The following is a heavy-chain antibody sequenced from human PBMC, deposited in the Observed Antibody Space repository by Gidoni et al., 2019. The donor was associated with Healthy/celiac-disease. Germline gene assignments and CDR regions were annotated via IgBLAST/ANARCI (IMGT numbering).Heavy chain of an antibody. CDR3: ARDRDDILTGGLGYGMDV. CDR1: GFTFSSSA. Sequence: VQLVESGGGVVQPGRSLRLSCAASGFTFSSSAMHGVRQAPGKGLVWVAVISYDGSNKYYADSVKGRFTISRDNSKNTLYLQMNSLRAEDTAVYYCARDRDDILTGGLGYGMDVWGQGTTVTVSS. J-gene: IGHJ6*02. CDR2: ISYDGSNK. V-gene: IGHV3-30-3*01. D-gene: IGHD3-9*01.